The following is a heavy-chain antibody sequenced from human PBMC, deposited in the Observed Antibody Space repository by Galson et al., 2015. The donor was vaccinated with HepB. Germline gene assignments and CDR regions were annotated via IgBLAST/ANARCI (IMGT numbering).Heavy chain of an antibody. Sequence: SVKVSCKASGGTFSSYAISWVRQAPGQGLEWMGGIIPIFGTANYAQKFQGRVTITADESTSTAYMELSSLRSEDTAVYYCARADDYGGNSAIDYWGQGTLVTVSS. CDR3: ARADDYGGNSAIDY. CDR1: GGTFSSYA. J-gene: IGHJ4*02. D-gene: IGHD4-23*01. V-gene: IGHV1-69*13. CDR2: IIPIFGTA.